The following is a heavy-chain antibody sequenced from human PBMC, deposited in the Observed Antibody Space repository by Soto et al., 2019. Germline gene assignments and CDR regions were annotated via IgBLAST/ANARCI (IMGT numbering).Heavy chain of an antibody. CDR1: GGSIRRGGYY. CDR2: IYYSGST. D-gene: IGHD3-10*01. J-gene: IGHJ3*02. CDR3: ARVWGGAFDI. Sequence: SLNCAVSGGSIRRGGYYWSWIRQPPGKGLEWIGYIYYSGSTNYNPSLKSRVTISVDTSKNQFSLKLSSVTAADTAVYYCARVWGGAFDIWGQGTMVTVSS. V-gene: IGHV4-61*08.